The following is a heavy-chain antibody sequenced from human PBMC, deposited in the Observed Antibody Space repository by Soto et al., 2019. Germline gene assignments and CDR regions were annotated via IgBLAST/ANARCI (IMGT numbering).Heavy chain of an antibody. CDR1: GFTFNDHY. CDR2: SRDKANSYTI. CDR3: MNTPRRGSEAYYFDY. J-gene: IGHJ4*02. Sequence: EVQLLESGGGLVQPGGSLRLSCEASGFTFNDHYIDWFRQSPGKGLEWVGRSRDKANSYTIEYAASVKGRFTTSRDDYKNSVYLQINRLQAGDKALYNCMNTPRRGSEAYYFDYWDQGALVTVSS. V-gene: IGHV3-72*01. D-gene: IGHD3-16*01.